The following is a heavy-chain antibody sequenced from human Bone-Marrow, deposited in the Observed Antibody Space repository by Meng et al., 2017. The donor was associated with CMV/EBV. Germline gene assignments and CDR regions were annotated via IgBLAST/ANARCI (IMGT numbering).Heavy chain of an antibody. D-gene: IGHD2-21*01. CDR2: ISAYNGNT. CDR3: ARDSFYCGGDCYTDHTPTPPPIPFDT. CDR1: GYTFTSYG. Sequence: ASVKVSCKASGYTFTSYGISWVRQAPGQGLEWMGWISAYNGNTNYAQKLQGRVTMTTDTSTSTAYMELRSLRSDDTAVYYCARDSFYCGGDCYTDHTPTPPPIPFDTWGQGTMVTVSS. V-gene: IGHV1-18*01. J-gene: IGHJ3*02.